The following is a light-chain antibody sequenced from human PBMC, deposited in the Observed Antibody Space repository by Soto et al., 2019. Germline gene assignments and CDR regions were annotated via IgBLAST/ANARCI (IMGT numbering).Light chain of an antibody. V-gene: IGKV3-20*01. CDR1: QSVSSTY. J-gene: IGKJ1*01. CDR2: EAS. Sequence: EIVLTQSPGTLSLSPGERATLSCRASQSVSSTYVAWYQQRPGQTPKLLIYEASTRATGIPDRFSGSGSGTDYTLTIGRLEPDDFEVYYCQQYGNSPQTFGQGTKVDIK. CDR3: QQYGNSPQT.